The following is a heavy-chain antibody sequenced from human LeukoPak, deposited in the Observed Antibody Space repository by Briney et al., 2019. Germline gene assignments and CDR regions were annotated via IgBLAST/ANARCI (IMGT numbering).Heavy chain of an antibody. V-gene: IGHV3-9*01. D-gene: IGHD3-10*01. Sequence: GGSLRHSCAVSGFTFDDYAMHWVRQVPGEGLEWVSGINWNSDSIGYVDSVRGRFTISRDNAKNSLYLQMNSLTAEDTALYYCVRAHNPGGWFDPWGQGTLVTVSS. CDR1: GFTFDDYA. CDR2: INWNSDSI. J-gene: IGHJ5*02. CDR3: VRAHNPGGWFDP.